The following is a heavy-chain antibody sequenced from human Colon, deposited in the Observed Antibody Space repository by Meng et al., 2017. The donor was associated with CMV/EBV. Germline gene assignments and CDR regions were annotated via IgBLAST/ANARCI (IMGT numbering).Heavy chain of an antibody. J-gene: IGHJ4*02. Sequence: GGSLRLSCAASGFTFSSYWMHWVRQAPGKGLVWVSRINSDGSSTSYADSVKGRFTISRDNAKNTLYLQMNSLRVEDTAVYYCARGRCGTSCYTFDYWGQGTLVTVSS. CDR3: ARGRCGTSCYTFDY. CDR2: INSDGSST. CDR1: GFTFSSYW. V-gene: IGHV3-74*01. D-gene: IGHD2-2*02.